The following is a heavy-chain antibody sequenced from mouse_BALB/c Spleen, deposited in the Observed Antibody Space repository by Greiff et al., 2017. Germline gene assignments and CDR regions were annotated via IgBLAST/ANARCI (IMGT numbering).Heavy chain of an antibody. J-gene: IGHJ4*01. V-gene: IGHV2-9*02. Sequence: VQLQESGPGLVAPSQSLSITCTVSGFSLTSYGVHWVRQPPGKGLEWLGVIWAGGSTNYNSALMSRLSISKDNSKSQVFLKMNSLQTDDTAMYYCARENWDHYYAMDYWGQGTSVTVSS. CDR3: ARENWDHYYAMDY. CDR1: GFSLTSYG. D-gene: IGHD4-1*01. CDR2: IWAGGST.